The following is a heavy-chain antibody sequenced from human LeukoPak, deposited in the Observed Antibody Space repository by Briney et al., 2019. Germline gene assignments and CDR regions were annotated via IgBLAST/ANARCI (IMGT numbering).Heavy chain of an antibody. CDR3: ARGSTGYCSSTSCYGLGTYGMDV. Sequence: SVKVSCKASGGTFSSYAISWVRQAPGQGLEWMGGIIPIFGTAHYAQKFQGRVTITADESTSTAYMELSSLRSEDTAVYYCARGSTGYCSSTSCYGLGTYGMDVWGKGTTVTVSS. CDR1: GGTFSSYA. D-gene: IGHD2-2*01. CDR2: IIPIFGTA. J-gene: IGHJ6*04. V-gene: IGHV1-69*13.